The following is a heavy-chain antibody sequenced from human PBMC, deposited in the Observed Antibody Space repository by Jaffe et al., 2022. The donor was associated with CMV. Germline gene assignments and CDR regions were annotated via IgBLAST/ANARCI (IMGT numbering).Heavy chain of an antibody. CDR2: ISSRTSYT. J-gene: IGHJ4*02. D-gene: IGHD6-19*01. Sequence: EVQLLESGGGLVKPGGSLRLSCATSGFTFNDYSMSWVRQAPGKGLEWVSTISSRTSYTYYTDSVKGRFTISRDNAKNSLYLQMHSLRADDTAVYYCARDAFAVGPNFDYWGQGTLVTVSS. V-gene: IGHV3-21*01. CDR1: GFTFNDYS. CDR3: ARDAFAVGPNFDY.